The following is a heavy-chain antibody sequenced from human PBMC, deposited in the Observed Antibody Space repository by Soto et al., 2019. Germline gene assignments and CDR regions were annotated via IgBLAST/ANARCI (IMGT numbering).Heavy chain of an antibody. D-gene: IGHD1-26*01. CDR1: GFTFTSSA. V-gene: IGHV1-58*01. Sequence: SVKVSCKASGFTFTSSAVQWVRQARGQRLEWIGWIVVGSGNTNYAQKFQERVTITRDTSASTAYMELSSLRSEDTAVYYCATSKGGVSNGPTTYWGQGTLVTVSS. J-gene: IGHJ4*02. CDR2: IVVGSGNT. CDR3: ATSKGGVSNGPTTY.